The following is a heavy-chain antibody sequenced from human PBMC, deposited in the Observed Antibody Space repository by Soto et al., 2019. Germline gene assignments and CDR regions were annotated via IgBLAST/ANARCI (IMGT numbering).Heavy chain of an antibody. Sequence: SEALSLTCAVYGGSFSGYYWSWIRQPPGKGLEWIGEINHSGSTNYNPSLKSRVTISVDTSKNQFSLKLSSVTAADTAMYYCAREASRRLRYFGSSEFDPWGQGTLVTVSS. CDR1: GGSFSGYY. V-gene: IGHV4-34*01. J-gene: IGHJ5*02. D-gene: IGHD3-9*01. CDR3: AREASRRLRYFGSSEFDP. CDR2: INHSGST.